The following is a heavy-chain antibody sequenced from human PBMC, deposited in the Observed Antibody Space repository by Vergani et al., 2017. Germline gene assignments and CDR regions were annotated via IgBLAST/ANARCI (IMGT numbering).Heavy chain of an antibody. V-gene: IGHV3-30*18. Sequence: QVQLVESGGGVVQPGRSLRLSCAASGFTFSSYGMHWVRQAPGKGLEWVAVISYDGSNKYYADSVKGRFTISRDNSKNTLYLQMNSLRAEDTAVYYCAKGLVEMATIDYYYGMDVWGQGTTVTVSS. CDR3: AKGLVEMATIDYYYGMDV. J-gene: IGHJ6*02. D-gene: IGHD5-24*01. CDR1: GFTFSSYG. CDR2: ISYDGSNK.